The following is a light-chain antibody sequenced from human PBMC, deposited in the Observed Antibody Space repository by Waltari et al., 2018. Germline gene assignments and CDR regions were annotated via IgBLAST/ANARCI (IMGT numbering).Light chain of an antibody. CDR1: QRISTN. CDR3: QHYDKWLRYS. J-gene: IGKJ2*01. V-gene: IGKV3-15*01. CDR2: GAS. Sequence: EIVMTQSPATLSVSPGERATLSCRASQRISTNLAWFQEKPGQAPRLLIYGASTRATGVPARFSGSGSGTYFTLVISSLRSEDFAVYYCQHYDKWLRYSFGQGTKVEIK.